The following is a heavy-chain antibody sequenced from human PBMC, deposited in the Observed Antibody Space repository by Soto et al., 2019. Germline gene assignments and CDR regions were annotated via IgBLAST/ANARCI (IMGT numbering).Heavy chain of an antibody. V-gene: IGHV5-10-1*01. CDR2: IDPSDSYT. J-gene: IGHJ5*01. CDR3: ARVHKKWFDS. CDR1: GYNFTAFW. Sequence: PVESLKISCKASGYNFTAFWIHWVRQMPGKGLEWLGKIDPSDSYTNYSPSFEGHVTISTDNSITTAYLQWSSLRASDTALYFCARVHKKWFDSWAQGTMVTVSS.